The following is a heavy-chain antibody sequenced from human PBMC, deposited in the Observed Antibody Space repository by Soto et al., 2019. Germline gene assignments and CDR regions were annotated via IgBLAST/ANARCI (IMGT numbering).Heavy chain of an antibody. CDR1: GFTYSSRR. V-gene: IGHV3-23*01. J-gene: IGHJ3*02. D-gene: IGHD5-12*01. Sequence: GWSVRLSCAASGFTYSSRRLSWVRQAPGKGLEWIAGLSRGGGSTYYADSVKGRFTISRDNSKNTLDLIMNSLRVEDTALYYCARDGQYRTDGFDIWGQGTMVTVSS. CDR3: ARDGQYRTDGFDI. CDR2: LSRGGGST.